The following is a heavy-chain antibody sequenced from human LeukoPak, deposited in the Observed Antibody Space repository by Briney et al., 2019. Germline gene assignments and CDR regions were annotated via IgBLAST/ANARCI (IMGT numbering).Heavy chain of an antibody. CDR1: GFTVSSNY. Sequence: QPGGSLRLSCAASGFTVSSNYMSWVRQAPGKGLEWVSVIYSGGSTYYADSVKGRFTISRDNSKNTLYLRMNSLRAEDTAVYYCARAGGDGYNYDAFDIWGQGTMVTVSS. CDR2: IYSGGST. V-gene: IGHV3-53*01. CDR3: ARAGGDGYNYDAFDI. J-gene: IGHJ3*02. D-gene: IGHD5-24*01.